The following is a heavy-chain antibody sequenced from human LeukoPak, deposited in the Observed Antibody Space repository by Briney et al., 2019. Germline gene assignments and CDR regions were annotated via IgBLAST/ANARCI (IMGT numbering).Heavy chain of an antibody. J-gene: IGHJ5*02. CDR3: VRGTWFDP. CDR1: GFTVSDYD. D-gene: IGHD1-1*01. CDR2: ICSGGPT. V-gene: IGHV3-53*01. Sequence: GGSLRLSCAASGFTVSDYDMSWVRKAPGKGLEWVSVICSGGPTYYADSVKGRFTISRDNSKNTLFLQMDSLRAEDTAVYYCVRGTWFDPWGQGTLVTVSS.